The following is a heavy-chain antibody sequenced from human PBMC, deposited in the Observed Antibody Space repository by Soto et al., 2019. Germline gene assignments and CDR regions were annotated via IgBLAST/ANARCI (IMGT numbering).Heavy chain of an antibody. CDR3: ARDNYDSSGYYHRGFDY. D-gene: IGHD3-22*01. CDR1: GFTVSSNY. CDR2: TYPGGTT. V-gene: IGHV3-66*01. Sequence: GGSLRLSCAASGFTVSSNYMSWVRQAPGRGLEWVSVTYPGGTTHYADSVKGRFTISRDNSKNTLYLQMNSLRAEDTAVYYCARDNYDSSGYYHRGFDYWGQGTLVTVSS. J-gene: IGHJ4*02.